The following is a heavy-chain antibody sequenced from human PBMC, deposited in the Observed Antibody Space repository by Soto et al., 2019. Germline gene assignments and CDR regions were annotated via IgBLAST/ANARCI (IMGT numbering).Heavy chain of an antibody. CDR1: GGSISNNVYY. D-gene: IGHD6-13*01. J-gene: IGHJ4*02. V-gene: IGHV4-39*01. CDR2: SYYSGSA. Sequence: QLQLQESGPGLVKPSETLSLTCTVSGGSISNNVYYWDWIRQPPGKVLEWIGGSYYSGSAVYNSSLKSRLILSVDTSKNRFSLTLSSVTAADTAVYYCARRFIVAAGYPFDYWGPGTLVT. CDR3: ARRFIVAAGYPFDY.